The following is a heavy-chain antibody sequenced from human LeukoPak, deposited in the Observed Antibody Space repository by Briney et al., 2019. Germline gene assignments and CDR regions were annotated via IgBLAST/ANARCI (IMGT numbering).Heavy chain of an antibody. J-gene: IGHJ4*02. CDR1: GGSISSYY. CDR3: ARCGGQWLEAYYFDY. CDR2: IYYSGST. Sequence: SETPSLTCTVSGGSISSYYWSWIRQPPGKGLEWIGYIYYSGSTNYNPSLKSRVTISVDTSKNQFSLKLSSVTAADTTVYYCARCGGQWLEAYYFDYWGQGTLVTVSS. V-gene: IGHV4-59*01. D-gene: IGHD6-19*01.